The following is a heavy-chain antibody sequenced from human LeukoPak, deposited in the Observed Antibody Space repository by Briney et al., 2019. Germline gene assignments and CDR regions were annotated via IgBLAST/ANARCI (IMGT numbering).Heavy chain of an antibody. Sequence: SVKVSCKASGGTFSSCAISWVRQAPGQGLEWMGGIIPIFGTANYAQKLQGRVTITADKSTSTAYMELSSLRSEDTAVYYCASWVVPAASGPYFDYWGQGTLVTVSS. D-gene: IGHD2-2*01. CDR3: ASWVVPAASGPYFDY. J-gene: IGHJ4*02. CDR2: IIPIFGTA. V-gene: IGHV1-69*06. CDR1: GGTFSSCA.